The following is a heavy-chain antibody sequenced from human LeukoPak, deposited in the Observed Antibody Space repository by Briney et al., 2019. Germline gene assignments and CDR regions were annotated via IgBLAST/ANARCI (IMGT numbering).Heavy chain of an antibody. CDR1: GFTFSSYA. D-gene: IGHD1-1*01. CDR3: VRDKQLFDY. CDR2: ISYDGSNK. Sequence: GRSLRLSCAASGFTFSSYAMHWVRQAPGKGLEWVAVISYDGSNKYYADSVKGRFTISRDNSKNTLYLQMNSLRAEDTAVYYCVRDKQLFDYWGQGTLVTVSS. V-gene: IGHV3-30-3*01. J-gene: IGHJ4*02.